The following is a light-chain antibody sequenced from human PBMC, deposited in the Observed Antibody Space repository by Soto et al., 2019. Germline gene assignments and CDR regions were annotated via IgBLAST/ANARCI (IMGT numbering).Light chain of an antibody. CDR2: DNN. Sequence: QSVLTQPPSVSAAPGQKVTISCSGSSSNIGNNYVSWYQQLPGTAPKLLIYDNNKRPSGIPDRFSGPKSGTSGTLDITGLQTGDEADYYCATWDYSLTGEVFGGGTQLTVL. V-gene: IGLV1-51*01. CDR1: SSNIGNNY. J-gene: IGLJ2*01. CDR3: ATWDYSLTGEV.